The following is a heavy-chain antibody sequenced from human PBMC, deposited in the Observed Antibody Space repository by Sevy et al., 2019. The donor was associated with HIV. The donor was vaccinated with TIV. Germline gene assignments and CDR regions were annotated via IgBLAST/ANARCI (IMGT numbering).Heavy chain of an antibody. D-gene: IGHD6-13*01. J-gene: IGHJ4*02. V-gene: IGHV3-23*01. CDR3: AKDGEAAAGRTDFDY. Sequence: GESLKISCAASGFTFSSYAMSWVRQAPGKGLEWVSAISGSGGSTYYADSVKGRFTISRDNSKNTLYLQMNSLRAEDTAVYYCAKDGEAAAGRTDFDYWGQGTLVTVSS. CDR2: ISGSGGST. CDR1: GFTFSSYA.